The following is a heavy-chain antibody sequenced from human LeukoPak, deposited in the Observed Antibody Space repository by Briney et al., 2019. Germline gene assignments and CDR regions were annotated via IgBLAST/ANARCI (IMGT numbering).Heavy chain of an antibody. J-gene: IGHJ4*02. CDR1: GFTFSSYG. CDR3: AKSHTSSYEEN. V-gene: IGHV3-23*01. D-gene: IGHD2-2*01. CDR2: ISGSGGNT. Sequence: HAGGSLRLSCAASGFTFSSYGMSWVRQAPGKGLEWVSAISGSGGNTYYADSVKGRFTISRDNSKNTLYLQMNSLRAEDTAVYYCAKSHTSSYEENWGQGTLATVSS.